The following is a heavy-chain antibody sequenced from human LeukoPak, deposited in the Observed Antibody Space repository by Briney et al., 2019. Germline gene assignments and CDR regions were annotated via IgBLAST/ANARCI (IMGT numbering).Heavy chain of an antibody. V-gene: IGHV4-61*01. CDR2: VYYSGST. Sequence: SETLSPTCTVSGGSVSNASYYWSWIRQPPGKGLDWIGYVYYSGSTNYSPSLQSRVTVSVDPSKNQFSLKLTYVTAADTAVYYCARVRYGSGSYYFDNWGQGTLVTVSS. CDR3: ARVRYGSGSYYFDN. J-gene: IGHJ4*02. CDR1: GGSVSNASYY. D-gene: IGHD3-10*01.